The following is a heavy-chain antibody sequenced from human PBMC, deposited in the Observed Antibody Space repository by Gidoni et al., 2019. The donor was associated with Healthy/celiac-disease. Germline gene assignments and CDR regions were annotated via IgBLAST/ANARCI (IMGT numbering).Heavy chain of an antibody. Sequence: QLQLQESGPGLVKPSETLSLTCTVSGVSISSRRYSWGWIRQPPGKGLEWRGSIYYSGTTYPNPSLKSRVTIAVDTSKNQFSLKLSSVTAADTAVYYCASVNYYGSGSYYSDYYYGMDVWGQGTTVTVSS. CDR2: IYYSGTT. D-gene: IGHD3-10*01. CDR3: ASVNYYGSGSYYSDYYYGMDV. J-gene: IGHJ6*02. V-gene: IGHV4-39*01. CDR1: GVSISSRRYS.